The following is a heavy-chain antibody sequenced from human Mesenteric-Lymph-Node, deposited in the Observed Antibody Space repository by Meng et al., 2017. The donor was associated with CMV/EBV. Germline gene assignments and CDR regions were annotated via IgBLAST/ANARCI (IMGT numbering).Heavy chain of an antibody. Sequence: GGSLRLSCAASGFTFSNYWMSWVRQAPGKGLEWVANIKEDGSEKYYVESVTGRFTISRDNAKNSLYLQMNSLRTEDTALYFCARDPTTAQKDYWGQGTLVTVSS. CDR1: GFTFSNYW. CDR3: ARDPTTAQKDY. V-gene: IGHV3-7*01. D-gene: IGHD4-17*01. CDR2: IKEDGSEK. J-gene: IGHJ4*02.